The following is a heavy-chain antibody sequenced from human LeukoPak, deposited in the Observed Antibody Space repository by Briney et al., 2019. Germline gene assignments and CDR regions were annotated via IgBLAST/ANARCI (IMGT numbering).Heavy chain of an antibody. D-gene: IGHD3-22*01. CDR3: ARTMYYYDQRAGFDY. CDR2: IIPIFGTA. CDR1: GGTFSSYA. Sequence: SVKVSCKASGGTFSSYAISWVRQAPGQGLEWMGGIIPIFGTANYAQKFQGRVTITADESTSTAYMELSSLRSEDTAVYYCARTMYYYDQRAGFDYWGQGTLVTVSS. J-gene: IGHJ4*02. V-gene: IGHV1-69*13.